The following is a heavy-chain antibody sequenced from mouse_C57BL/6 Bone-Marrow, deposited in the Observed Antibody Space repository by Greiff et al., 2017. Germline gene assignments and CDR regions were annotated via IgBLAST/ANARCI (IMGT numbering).Heavy chain of an antibody. Sequence: VQLQQSGAELVRPGTSVKMSCKASGYTFTNYWIGWAKQRPGHGLEWIGDIYPGGGYTNYNEKFKGKATLTADKSSSTAYMQFSSLTSGDSAIYYCARYSKGAMDYWGQGTSVTVSS. CDR3: ARYSKGAMDY. J-gene: IGHJ4*01. V-gene: IGHV1-63*01. D-gene: IGHD2-5*01. CDR2: IYPGGGYT. CDR1: GYTFTNYW.